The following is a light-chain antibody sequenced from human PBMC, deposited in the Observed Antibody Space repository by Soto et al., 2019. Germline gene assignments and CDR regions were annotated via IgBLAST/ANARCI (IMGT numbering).Light chain of an antibody. Sequence: ETVLTQSPGTLSLSPGERATLSCRASQSVSNSLLVWYQQKPGQAPRPLIYRASSRATGIPDRSSGRGSGTDFTLTISRLEPEDCAVYYCHQHGNSADTFGQGTKLEIK. CDR2: RAS. V-gene: IGKV3-20*01. CDR1: QSVSNSL. J-gene: IGKJ2*01. CDR3: HQHGNSADT.